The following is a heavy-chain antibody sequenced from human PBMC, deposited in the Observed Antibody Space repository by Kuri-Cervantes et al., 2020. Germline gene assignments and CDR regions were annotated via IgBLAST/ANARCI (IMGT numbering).Heavy chain of an antibody. Sequence: SVKVSCKASGGTFSSYAISWVRQAPGQGLEWMGGIIPIFGTANYAQKFQGWVTMTRDTSASTAYMELSSLRSEDTAVYYCARSTGYYFDYWGQGTLVTVSS. V-gene: IGHV1-69*05. CDR2: IIPIFGTA. J-gene: IGHJ4*02. CDR1: GGTFSSYA. CDR3: ARSTGYYFDY.